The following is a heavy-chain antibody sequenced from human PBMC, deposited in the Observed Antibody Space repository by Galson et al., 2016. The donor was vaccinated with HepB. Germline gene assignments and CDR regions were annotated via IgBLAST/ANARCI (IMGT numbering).Heavy chain of an antibody. CDR1: GESITSSDYY. CDR2: IYYPRIT. Sequence: SETLSLTCSVSGESITSSDYYWAWIRQPPGKGLEWIGTIYYPRITYYNPSLKSRVAMSADASKNPFSLNLTSVTIGDTAVYYCARRRGGRDWLDPWGQGTLVTVSS. J-gene: IGHJ5*02. V-gene: IGHV4-39*01. D-gene: IGHD3-10*01. CDR3: ARRRGGRDWLDP.